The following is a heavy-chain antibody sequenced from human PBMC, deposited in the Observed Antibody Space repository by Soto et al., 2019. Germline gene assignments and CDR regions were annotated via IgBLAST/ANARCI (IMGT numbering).Heavy chain of an antibody. CDR3: TTTSSRYVESISSDY. V-gene: IGHV1-24*01. CDR1: GYTLTELS. J-gene: IGHJ4*02. CDR2: FDPGDGKK. Sequence: ASVKVSCKVSGYTLTELSVHWVRQAPGKGLEWMGGFDPGDGKKIYAQKFQGRVTTTEDTSSDTAYMELSSLRSEDSAVYYCTTTSSRYVESISSDYWGQGTAVTVSS. D-gene: IGHD3-3*01.